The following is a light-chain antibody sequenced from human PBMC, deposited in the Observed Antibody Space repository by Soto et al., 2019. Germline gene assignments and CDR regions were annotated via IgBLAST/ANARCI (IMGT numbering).Light chain of an antibody. CDR2: EGS. CDR1: SSDVGSYNL. CDR3: CSYAGSSTYVV. J-gene: IGLJ2*01. V-gene: IGLV2-23*01. Sequence: QSALTQPASVSGSPGQSITISCTGTSSDVGSYNLVSWYQQHPCKAPKLMIYEGSKRPSGVSNRFSGSTSGNTASLTISGLQAEDEADYDCCSYAGSSTYVVFGGGTKLTVL.